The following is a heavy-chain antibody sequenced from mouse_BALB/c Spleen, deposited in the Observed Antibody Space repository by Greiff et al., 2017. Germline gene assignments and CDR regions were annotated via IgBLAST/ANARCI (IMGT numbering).Heavy chain of an antibody. CDR3: ARYAMDY. CDR1: GFTFSSFG. V-gene: IGHV5-17*02. J-gene: IGHJ4*01. Sequence: EVKLQESGGGLVQPGGSRKLSCAASGFTFSSFGMHWVRQAPEKGLEWVAYISSGSSTICYADTVKGRFTISRDNPKNTLFLQMTSLRSEDTAMYYCARYAMDYWGQGTSVTVSS. CDR2: ISSGSSTI.